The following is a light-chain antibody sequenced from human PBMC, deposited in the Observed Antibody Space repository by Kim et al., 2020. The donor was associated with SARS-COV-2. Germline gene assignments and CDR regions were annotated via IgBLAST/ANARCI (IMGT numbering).Light chain of an antibody. V-gene: IGKV3-20*01. CDR1: QSVSSSY. CDR3: HQYGSSPPT. J-gene: IGKJ4*01. CDR2: GAS. Sequence: EIVLTQSPGTLSLSPGERATLSCRASQSVSSSYLAWYQQKPGQAPRLLIYGASSRATGIPDRFSGSGSGTDFTLTISRREPEVFAVYYCHQYGSSPPTFGGGTKVDI.